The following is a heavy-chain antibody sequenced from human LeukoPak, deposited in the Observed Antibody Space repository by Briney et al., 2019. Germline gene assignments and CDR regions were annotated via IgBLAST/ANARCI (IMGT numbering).Heavy chain of an antibody. CDR2: IYTSGST. J-gene: IGHJ6*02. D-gene: IGHD6-19*01. CDR1: GGSFSSGSYY. Sequence: TLSLTCTVSGGSFSSGSYYWSWIRQPAGKGLEWSGRIYTSGSTNYNPSLKSRVTISGDTSKNPFSLQLTSLTAEDTAVYYCARVGPIQWPPGNKALDFWGQGTMVTVSS. V-gene: IGHV4-61*02. CDR3: ARVGPIQWPPGNKALDF.